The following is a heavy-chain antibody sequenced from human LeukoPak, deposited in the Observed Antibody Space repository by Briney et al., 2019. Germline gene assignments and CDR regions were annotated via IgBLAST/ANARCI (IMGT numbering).Heavy chain of an antibody. CDR1: SGSFRTYY. D-gene: IGHD6-13*01. Sequence: SETLSLTCTVSSGSFRTYYWSWIRQPPGKGLEWIGYIYYSGSTNYNPSLKSRVTISVDTSKNQFSLKLSSVTAADTAVYYCARGRSSSWYDYYYYMDVWGKGTTVTVSS. V-gene: IGHV4-59*01. CDR3: ARGRSSSWYDYYYYMDV. CDR2: IYYSGST. J-gene: IGHJ6*03.